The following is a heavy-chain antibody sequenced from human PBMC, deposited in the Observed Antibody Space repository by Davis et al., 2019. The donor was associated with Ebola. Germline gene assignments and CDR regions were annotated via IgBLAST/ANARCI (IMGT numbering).Heavy chain of an antibody. V-gene: IGHV1-46*01. J-gene: IGHJ3*02. CDR3: ARTIAEAWSAFDI. Sequence: ASVQVSCKASGYTFTSYYMHWVRQARGQGLEWMGIINPSGGSTSYAQKFQGRVTMTRDTSTSTVYMELSSLRSEDTAVYYCARTIAEAWSAFDIWGQGTMVTVSS. CDR2: INPSGGST. D-gene: IGHD6-19*01. CDR1: GYTFTSYY.